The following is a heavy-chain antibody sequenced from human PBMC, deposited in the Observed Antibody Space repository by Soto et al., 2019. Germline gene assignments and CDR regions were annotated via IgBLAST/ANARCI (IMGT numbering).Heavy chain of an antibody. CDR3: AKCAGSGWYPDY. J-gene: IGHJ4*02. D-gene: IGHD6-19*01. CDR2: ISGSGANT. CDR1: GFTFSSYA. Sequence: EVQLLESAGGLVQPGGSLSLSCAASGFTFSSYAMRWVRQAPGKGLEWVSAISGSGANTYYADSVKGRFTISRDNSKNRLFLQLNSLRAEDTAVYYCAKCAGSGWYPDYWGQGTLVTVSS. V-gene: IGHV3-23*01.